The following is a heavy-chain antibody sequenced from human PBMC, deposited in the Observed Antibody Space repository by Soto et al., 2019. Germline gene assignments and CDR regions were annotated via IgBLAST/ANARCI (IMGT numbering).Heavy chain of an antibody. D-gene: IGHD6-6*01. CDR3: AGDQSSSPDSFDS. CDR2: IYYSGST. V-gene: IGHV4-30-4*01. Sequence: QVQLQESGPGLVKPAQTLSLTCTVSGGSISSDDYYWSWIRQPPGKGLEWIGYIYYSGSTYYNPSLKSRVSISIDTSKNQFPLSLNSVTAANTAFEYCAGDQSSSPDSFDSWGQGTLVTFSS. CDR1: GGSISSDDYY. J-gene: IGHJ4*02.